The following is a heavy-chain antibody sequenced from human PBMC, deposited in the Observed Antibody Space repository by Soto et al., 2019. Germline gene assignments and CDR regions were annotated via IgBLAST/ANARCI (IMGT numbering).Heavy chain of an antibody. V-gene: IGHV3-9*01. D-gene: IGHD6-13*01. Sequence: GGSLRLSCAASGFTFDDYAMHWVRQAPGKGLEWVSGISGNSGSIGYADSVKGQFTISRDNAKNSLYLQMNSLRAEDTALYYCAKDWSCIAEYYFDYWGQGTLVTVSS. CDR1: GFTFDDYA. J-gene: IGHJ4*02. CDR3: AKDWSCIAEYYFDY. CDR2: ISGNSGSI.